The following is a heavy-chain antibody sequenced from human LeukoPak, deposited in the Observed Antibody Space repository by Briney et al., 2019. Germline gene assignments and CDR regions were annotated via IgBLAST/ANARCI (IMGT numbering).Heavy chain of an antibody. CDR2: IYTSGST. J-gene: IGHJ6*02. CDR1: GGSISSYY. Sequence: PSETLSLTCTVSGGSISSYYWSWIRQPAGKGLEWIGRIYTSGSTNYNPSLKSRVTISVDTSKSQVSLKLISVSATDTAVYYCARNNWSIDYGIDVWGQGTTVIVSS. D-gene: IGHD1-20*01. CDR3: ARNNWSIDYGIDV. V-gene: IGHV4-4*07.